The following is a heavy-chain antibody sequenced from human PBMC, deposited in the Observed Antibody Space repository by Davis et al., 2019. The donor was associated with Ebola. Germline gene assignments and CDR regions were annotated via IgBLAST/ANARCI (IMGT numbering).Heavy chain of an antibody. CDR3: ARGRDGFTYDF. Sequence: ASVKISCKASGYTFTGYDINWVRQATGQRLEWMGWINAGNGNTKYSQKFQGRVTITRDTSASTAYMELSSLRSEDTAVYFCARGRDGFTYDFWGQGTLVTVSS. CDR1: GYTFTGYD. CDR2: INAGNGNT. J-gene: IGHJ4*02. D-gene: IGHD5-24*01. V-gene: IGHV1/OR15-3*02.